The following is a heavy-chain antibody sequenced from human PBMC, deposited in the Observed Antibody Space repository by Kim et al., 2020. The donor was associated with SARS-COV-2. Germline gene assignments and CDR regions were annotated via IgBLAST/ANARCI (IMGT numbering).Heavy chain of an antibody. Sequence: GESLKISCKGSGYSFTTFWIGWVRQMPGKGLEWMGIIYPGDSDTRCSPSFQGQVTISADKSISTAYLQWSSLKASDTAMYYCARRGGVVAGMGGFDPWGQGTLVTVSS. CDR2: IYPGDSDT. CDR1: GYSFTTFW. D-gene: IGHD6-19*01. V-gene: IGHV5-51*01. CDR3: ARRGGVVAGMGGFDP. J-gene: IGHJ5*02.